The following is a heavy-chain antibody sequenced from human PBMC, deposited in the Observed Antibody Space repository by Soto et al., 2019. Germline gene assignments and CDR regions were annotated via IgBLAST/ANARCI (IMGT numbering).Heavy chain of an antibody. Sequence: QVHLPESGPGLVKPSQILSLTCTVSAGSIPSGGYYWSWIRQHPGKGLEWIGYIYYSGSTYYNPSLKSRVNISVATSKNQFSLKLSSVTAADTAVYYCARALTTRLFDIWGQGTMVTVAS. CDR1: AGSIPSGGYY. CDR2: IYYSGST. D-gene: IGHD1-1*01. J-gene: IGHJ3*02. V-gene: IGHV4-31*03. CDR3: ARALTTRLFDI.